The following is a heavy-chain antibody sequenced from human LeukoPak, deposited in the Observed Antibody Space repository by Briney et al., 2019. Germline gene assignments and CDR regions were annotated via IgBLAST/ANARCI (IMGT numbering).Heavy chain of an antibody. CDR2: IYTRGTT. CDR3: ARVYTVMGATTVDHYHYYMDV. D-gene: IGHD5-18*01. CDR1: GGSIRSGRYY. J-gene: IGHJ6*03. V-gene: IGHV4-61*09. Sequence: SESLPLTCTVSGGSIRSGRYYWSWIRQPAGKGLEWIGHIYTRGTTNYNPSVKSRVTVSLDTSKNQISLKLSSVTAADTAIYYCARVYTVMGATTVDHYHYYMDVWGKGTTVTVSS.